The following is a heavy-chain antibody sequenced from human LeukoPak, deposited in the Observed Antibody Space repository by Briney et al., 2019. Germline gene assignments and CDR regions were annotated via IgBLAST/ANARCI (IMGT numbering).Heavy chain of an antibody. V-gene: IGHV1-46*01. CDR3: ARDYCGGDCPPD. J-gene: IGHJ1*01. CDR1: GYTFTSYY. D-gene: IGHD2-21*02. CDR2: INPSGGST. Sequence: GASVKVSCKASGYTFTSYYMHWVRQAPGQGLEWMGIINPSGGSTSYTQKFQGRVTMTRDTSTSTVYMELSSLRSEDTAVYYCARDYCGGDCPPDWGQGTLVTVSS.